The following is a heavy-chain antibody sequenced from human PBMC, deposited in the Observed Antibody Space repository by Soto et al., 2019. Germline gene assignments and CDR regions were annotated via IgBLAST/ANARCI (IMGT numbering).Heavy chain of an antibody. D-gene: IGHD4-4*01. J-gene: IGHJ4*02. CDR1: GFSFSDYA. CDR3: AKVVRPCTTTTQPFNY. Sequence: EVQLLESGGDLVQPGGSLRLSCAASGFSFSDYAMTWVRHAPGRGLQWVSGISRSGEFTYYADSVEGRFTISRDDSQNTLYLQMRSLRAEDTGVYYCAKVVRPCTTTTQPFNYWGQGTLVTVSS. CDR2: ISRSGEFT. V-gene: IGHV3-23*01.